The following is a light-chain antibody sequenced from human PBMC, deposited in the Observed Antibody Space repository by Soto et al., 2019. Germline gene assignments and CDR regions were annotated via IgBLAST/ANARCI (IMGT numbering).Light chain of an antibody. V-gene: IGKV1-39*01. CDR3: QQSYGSPGA. CDR1: QTINNS. CDR2: AAS. J-gene: IGKJ1*01. Sequence: DIHLTQSPSSLSASVGDSVTITCRSSQTINNSLNWYQHRPGKAPKLVIYAASSLQTGVATRFSGAGAGTFVTLTISNRQLEDVASYYCQQSYGSPGAFGRGTKLEI.